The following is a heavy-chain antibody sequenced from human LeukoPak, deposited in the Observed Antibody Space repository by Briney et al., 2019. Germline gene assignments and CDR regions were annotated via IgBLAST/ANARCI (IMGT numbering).Heavy chain of an antibody. CDR2: ISAYNGNT. J-gene: IGHJ4*02. CDR1: GYTFTSYG. D-gene: IGHD5-18*01. Sequence: GASVKVSCKASGYTFTSYGISWVRQAPGRGLEWMGWISAYNGNTNYAQKLQGRVTMTTDTSTSTAYMELRSLRSDDTAVYYCATHSNSYGLTFFDYWGQGTLVTVSS. V-gene: IGHV1-18*01. CDR3: ATHSNSYGLTFFDY.